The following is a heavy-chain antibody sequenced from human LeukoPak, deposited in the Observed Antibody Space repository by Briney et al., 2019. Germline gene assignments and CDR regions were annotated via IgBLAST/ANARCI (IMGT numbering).Heavy chain of an antibody. V-gene: IGHV4-59*01. CDR2: IYYSGST. J-gene: IGHJ6*02. CDR1: GGSISRYY. Sequence: PSETLSLTCTFSGGSISRYYWSWIRQPPGKGLEWIGYIYYSGSTNYNPSLKSRVTISLDTSKNQFSLNLSSVTAADTAVYYCARDSRYYGMDVWGQGTTVTVSS. CDR3: ARDSRYYGMDV. D-gene: IGHD6-25*01.